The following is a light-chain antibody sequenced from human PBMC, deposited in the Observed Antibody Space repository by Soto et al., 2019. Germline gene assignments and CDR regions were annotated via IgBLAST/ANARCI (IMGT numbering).Light chain of an antibody. J-gene: IGKJ1*01. CDR2: DAS. Sequence: DIQMTQSPSTLSASVGDRVTITCRASQSISNRLAWYQQKPGKAPKVLIYDASSLESGVPSRFSGSGYGTEFILTISSLQPDDFASHCCQPYGGMWTFGQGTKV. CDR3: QPYGGMWT. V-gene: IGKV1-5*01. CDR1: QSISNR.